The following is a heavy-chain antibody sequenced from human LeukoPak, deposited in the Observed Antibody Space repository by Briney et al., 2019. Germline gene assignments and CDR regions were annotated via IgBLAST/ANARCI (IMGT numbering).Heavy chain of an antibody. Sequence: SETLSLTRTVSAGSIGSHYWSWIRQPPGRGREGIGYIYYSGRTNYTPSLKSRVTISVETSKKQFCLKLTSVTAADTAVYYCARYYCSGGSCYHPGFDYWGQGTLVTVSS. V-gene: IGHV4-59*08. D-gene: IGHD2-15*01. J-gene: IGHJ4*02. CDR1: AGSIGSHY. CDR3: ARYYCSGGSCYHPGFDY. CDR2: IYYSGRT.